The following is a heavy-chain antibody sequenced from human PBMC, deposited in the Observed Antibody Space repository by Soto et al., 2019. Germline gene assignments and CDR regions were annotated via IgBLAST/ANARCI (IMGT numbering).Heavy chain of an antibody. CDR1: VRPSTGFE. CDR3: ADLSVKGGVEG. CDR2: ISASGDTV. D-gene: IGHD3-3*01. V-gene: IGHV3-48*03. Sequence: VGSLRLSCVASVRPSTGFEMTWVRQAPGKGLEWVSYISASGDTVYYADSVKGRSTISRDNAKNTLYLQMSSLRAEDSAVYYCADLSVKGGVEGWGRGTTVSLS. J-gene: IGHJ6*02.